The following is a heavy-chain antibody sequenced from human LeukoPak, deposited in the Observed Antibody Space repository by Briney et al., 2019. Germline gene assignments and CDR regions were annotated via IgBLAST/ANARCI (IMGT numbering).Heavy chain of an antibody. Sequence: PSETLSLTCAVYGGPFSGYYWSWIRQPPGKGLKWIGEINHSGSTNYNPSLKSRVTISVDTSKNQFSLKLSSVTAADTAVYYCARSTPRRREMATINNDYWGQGTLVTVSS. V-gene: IGHV4-34*01. CDR2: INHSGST. D-gene: IGHD5-24*01. J-gene: IGHJ4*02. CDR1: GGPFSGYY. CDR3: ARSTPRRREMATINNDY.